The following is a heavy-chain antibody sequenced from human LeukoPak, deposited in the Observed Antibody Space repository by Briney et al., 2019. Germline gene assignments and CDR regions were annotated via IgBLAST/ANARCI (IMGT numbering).Heavy chain of an antibody. V-gene: IGHV3-48*03. Sequence: RPGGSLRLSCAASGFTFSTYEMNWVRQAPGKGLEWVSYISSTGSNIYYADSVKGRFTISRDNAKNSLYLLMNSLRTEDTAVYYCAATYYYDGSGDYWGQGTLVTVSS. J-gene: IGHJ4*02. D-gene: IGHD3-22*01. CDR1: GFTFSTYE. CDR3: AATYYYDGSGDY. CDR2: ISSTGSNI.